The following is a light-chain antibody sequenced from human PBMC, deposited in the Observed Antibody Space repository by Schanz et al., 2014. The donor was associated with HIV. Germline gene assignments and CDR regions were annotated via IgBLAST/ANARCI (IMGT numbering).Light chain of an antibody. J-gene: IGKJ4*01. CDR1: QTISSNF. V-gene: IGKV3-20*01. Sequence: EIVLTQSPGTLSLSPGESATLSCRASQTISSNFLAWYQQKPGQAPRLLIYGASARATGIPDRFSGTGSGTDFTLTISGLEPEDLGVYYCQQYGSSPLTFGGGTKVETK. CDR2: GAS. CDR3: QQYGSSPLT.